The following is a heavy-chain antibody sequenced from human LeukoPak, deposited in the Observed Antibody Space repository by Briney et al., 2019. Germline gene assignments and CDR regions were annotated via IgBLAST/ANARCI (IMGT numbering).Heavy chain of an antibody. CDR1: GGSFSGYY. CDR2: INHSGST. Sequence: SETLSLTCAVYGGSFSGYYWSWIRQPPGKGLEWIGEINHSGSTNYNPSLKGRVTISVDTSKNQFSLKLSSVTAADTAVYYCASSLHYFDYWGQGTLVTVSS. J-gene: IGHJ4*02. V-gene: IGHV4-34*01. CDR3: ASSLHYFDY.